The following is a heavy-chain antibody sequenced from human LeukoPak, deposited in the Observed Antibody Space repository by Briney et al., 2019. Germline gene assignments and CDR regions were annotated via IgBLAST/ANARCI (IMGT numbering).Heavy chain of an antibody. J-gene: IGHJ2*01. D-gene: IGHD3-16*01. V-gene: IGHV1-69*02. CDR1: GGTFGSYT. Sequence: ASVKVSCKASGGTFGSYTISWVRQAPGQALEWMGRLIPILGITNYAQKFQGRVTITADKSTSTAYMELSSLRSEDTAVYYCARGGGSRLGYFDLWGRGTLVTVSS. CDR2: LIPILGIT. CDR3: ARGGGSRLGYFDL.